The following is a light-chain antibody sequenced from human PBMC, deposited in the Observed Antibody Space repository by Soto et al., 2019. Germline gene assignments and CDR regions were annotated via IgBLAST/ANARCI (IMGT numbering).Light chain of an antibody. J-gene: IGKJ4*01. Sequence: EIVLTQSPATLSLSPGERATLSCRASQSVSSYFAWYQQKPGQAPRLLIYDASNRATGIPARFSGRGPGTDSTLTICSLEPEDFAIYYCQQRSNWPPVTFGGGTKVEIK. V-gene: IGKV3-11*01. CDR3: QQRSNWPPVT. CDR1: QSVSSY. CDR2: DAS.